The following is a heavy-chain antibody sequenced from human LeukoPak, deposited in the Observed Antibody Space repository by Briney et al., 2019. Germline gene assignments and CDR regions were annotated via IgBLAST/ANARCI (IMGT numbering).Heavy chain of an antibody. V-gene: IGHV3-7*03. CDR2: IKQDGDQK. CDR3: ARFAKGYGSGDIDY. J-gene: IGHJ4*02. D-gene: IGHD3-10*01. CDR1: GFTFSSYS. Sequence: PGGSLRLSCAASGFTFSSYSMNWVRQAPGKGLEWVANIKQDGDQKHYADSVRGRFTISRDNAKNSLYLQMNSLRAEDTAVYYCARFAKGYGSGDIDYWGQGTLVTVSS.